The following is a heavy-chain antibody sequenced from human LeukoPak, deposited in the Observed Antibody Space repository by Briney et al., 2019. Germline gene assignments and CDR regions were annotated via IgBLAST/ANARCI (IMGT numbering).Heavy chain of an antibody. J-gene: IGHJ4*02. CDR3: ARDGGSGWYRLFDY. CDR2: ISSSNSAI. Sequence: GGSLRLSCAASGFTFSSYSMNWVRQAPGKGLEWVSYISSSNSAIYYADSVQGRFTISRDNAKNSLYLHMNSLRAEDTAVYYCARDGGSGWYRLFDYWGQGTLVTVSS. D-gene: IGHD6-19*01. V-gene: IGHV3-48*01. CDR1: GFTFSSYS.